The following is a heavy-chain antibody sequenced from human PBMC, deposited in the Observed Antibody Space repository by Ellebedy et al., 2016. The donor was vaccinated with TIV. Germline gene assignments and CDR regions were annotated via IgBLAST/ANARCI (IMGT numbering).Heavy chain of an antibody. CDR3: ARRADYYGSGGNWFDP. CDR1: GGSISSGGYY. CDR2: IYYSGST. D-gene: IGHD3-10*01. J-gene: IGHJ5*02. V-gene: IGHV4-31*03. Sequence: MPSETLSLTCTVSGGSISSGGYYWSWIRQHPGKGLEWIGYIYYSGSTYYNPSLKSRVTISVDTSKNQFSLKLSSVTAADTAVYYCARRADYYGSGGNWFDPWGQGTLVTVSS.